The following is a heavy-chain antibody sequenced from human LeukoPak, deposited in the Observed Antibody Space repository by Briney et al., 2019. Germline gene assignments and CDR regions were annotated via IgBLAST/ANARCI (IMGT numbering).Heavy chain of an antibody. CDR1: GGSISSHY. CDR3: ARAYSSSSGRPFDY. Sequence: PSETLSLTCSVSGGSISSHYWSWTRQPPGKELEWIGYIYYTGTTNYKPSLKSRVTISVDTSKNQFSLNLTSVTAADTAVYYCARAYSSSSGRPFDYWGQGTLVTVSS. CDR2: IYYTGTT. V-gene: IGHV4-59*11. J-gene: IGHJ4*02. D-gene: IGHD6-6*01.